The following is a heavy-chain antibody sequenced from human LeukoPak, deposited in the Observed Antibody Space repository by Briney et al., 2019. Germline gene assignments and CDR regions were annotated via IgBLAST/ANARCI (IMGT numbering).Heavy chain of an antibody. CDR1: GESFDGFY. J-gene: IGHJ5*02. Sequence: SETLSLTCAVYGESFDGFYWNWIRQSPGKELEWIGEINYSGMSDYNPALKSRVAISADSSKRQFSVDLTSVTAADTAVYYCAIRLATSRLATATTWFDPWGQGTLVSVSS. CDR2: INYSGMS. D-gene: IGHD3-9*01. CDR3: AIRLATSRLATATTWFDP. V-gene: IGHV4-34*01.